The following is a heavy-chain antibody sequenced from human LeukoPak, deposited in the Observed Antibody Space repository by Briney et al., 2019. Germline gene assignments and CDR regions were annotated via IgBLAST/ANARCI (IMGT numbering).Heavy chain of an antibody. D-gene: IGHD5-18*01. V-gene: IGHV4-61*02. J-gene: IGHJ4*02. CDR3: ASRTWSGYLF. CDR1: GGSISSGSYY. CDR2: IYTSGST. Sequence: SQTLSLTCTVSGGSISSGSYYWSWIRQPAGKGLEWIGRIYTSGSTNYNPSLKSRVTISVDTSKNQFSLKLSSVTAADTAVYYCASRTWSGYLFWGQGTLVTVSS.